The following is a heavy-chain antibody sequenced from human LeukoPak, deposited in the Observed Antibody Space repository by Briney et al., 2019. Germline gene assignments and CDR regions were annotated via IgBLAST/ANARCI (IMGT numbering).Heavy chain of an antibody. D-gene: IGHD1-26*01. Sequence: GSLRLSCGGSGFTFRCYQIQWVPPTTGKSLEWVLAICTAGDTILPGSVKGRFTIYRENAKNSLYLQMNSLRAGDTAVYYCARDHKIFDSGRPSGDYYYYYGMDVWGQGTTVTVSS. CDR3: ARDHKIFDSGRPSGDYYYYYGMDV. CDR1: GFTFRCYQ. J-gene: IGHJ6*02. V-gene: IGHV3-13*01. CDR2: ICTAGDT.